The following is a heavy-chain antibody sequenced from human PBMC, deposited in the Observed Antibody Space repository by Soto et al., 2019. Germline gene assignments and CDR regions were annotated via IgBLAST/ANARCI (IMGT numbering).Heavy chain of an antibody. V-gene: IGHV1-69*01. Sequence: QVQLVQSGAEVKKPGSSEKVSCKASGGTFSSYAISWVRQAPGQGLEWMGGIIPIFGTANYAQKFQGRVSITADESTSTAYMELSSLRSEDTAVYYCARGPEYSSSWYGIFDYWGQGTLVTVSS. CDR2: IIPIFGTA. CDR3: ARGPEYSSSWYGIFDY. J-gene: IGHJ4*02. CDR1: GGTFSSYA. D-gene: IGHD6-13*01.